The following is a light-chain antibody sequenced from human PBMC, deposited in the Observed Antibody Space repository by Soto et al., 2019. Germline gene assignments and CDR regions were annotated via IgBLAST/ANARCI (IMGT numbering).Light chain of an antibody. J-gene: IGLJ2*01. CDR2: EVS. CDR1: SSDVGGYNY. CDR3: SSYAGSNNLV. Sequence: QSALTQPPSAPGSPGQSVTISCTGTSSDVGGYNYVSWYQQHPGKAPKLMIYEVSKRPSGVPDRFSGSKSGNTASLTVSGLQAEVEADYYCSSYAGSNNLVFGGGTKLTVL. V-gene: IGLV2-8*01.